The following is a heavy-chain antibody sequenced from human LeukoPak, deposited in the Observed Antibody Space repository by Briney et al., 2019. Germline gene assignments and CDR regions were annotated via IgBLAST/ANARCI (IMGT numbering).Heavy chain of an antibody. J-gene: IGHJ6*03. CDR2: IYYSGST. Sequence: PSETLSLTCTVSGGSISSYYWSWIRQPPGKGLEWIGYIYYSGSTNYNPSLKSRVTISVDTSKNQFSLKLSSVTAADTAVYYCARGESGWAYYYYHYMDVWGKGTTVTVSS. V-gene: IGHV4-59*01. CDR1: GGSISSYY. CDR3: ARGESGWAYYYYHYMDV. D-gene: IGHD6-19*01.